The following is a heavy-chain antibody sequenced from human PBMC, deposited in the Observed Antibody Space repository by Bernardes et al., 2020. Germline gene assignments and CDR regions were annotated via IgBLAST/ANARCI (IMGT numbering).Heavy chain of an antibody. CDR3: ARDQSEAGPTTFDY. D-gene: IGHD6-19*01. CDR1: GFTFSSYW. CDR2: MNTDGSST. V-gene: IGHV3-74*01. J-gene: IGHJ4*02. Sequence: GGSLRLSRAASGFTFSSYWMHWVRQAPGKGLVWVSRMNTDGSSTTYADSVKGRFTISRDNAKNTLYLQMDSLRAEDTAVYYCARDQSEAGPTTFDYWGQGTLVTVSS.